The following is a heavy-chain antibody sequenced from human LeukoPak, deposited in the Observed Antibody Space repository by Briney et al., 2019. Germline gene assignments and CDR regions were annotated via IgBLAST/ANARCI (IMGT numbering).Heavy chain of an antibody. CDR2: VNPNSGNT. CDR1: GYTFTSYD. Sequence: ASVKVSCKASGYTFTSYDVTWVRQATGQGLEWMGWVNPNSGNTAYAQNFQGRVTMTSDTSINTAYMELSSLRSEDTAVYYCARGAWTSSFDYWGQGALVTVSS. D-gene: IGHD6-6*01. J-gene: IGHJ4*02. CDR3: ARGAWTSSFDY. V-gene: IGHV1-8*01.